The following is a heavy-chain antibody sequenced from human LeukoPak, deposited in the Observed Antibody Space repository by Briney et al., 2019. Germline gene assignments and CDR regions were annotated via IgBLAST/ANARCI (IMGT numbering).Heavy chain of an antibody. CDR2: ISYDGSNK. J-gene: IGHJ4*02. D-gene: IGHD3-22*01. Sequence: PGGSLRLSCAASGFTSSSYGMHWVRQAPGKGLEWVAVISYDGSNKYYADSVKGRFTISRDNSKNTLYLQMNSLRAEDTAVYYCAKVRYYYDSSGYYFDYWGQGTLVTVSS. CDR3: AKVRYYYDSSGYYFDY. CDR1: GFTSSSYG. V-gene: IGHV3-30*18.